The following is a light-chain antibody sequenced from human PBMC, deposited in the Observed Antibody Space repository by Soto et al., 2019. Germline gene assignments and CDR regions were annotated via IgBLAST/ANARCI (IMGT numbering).Light chain of an antibody. J-gene: IGKJ4*01. CDR2: GAS. CDR3: QQYVSIPLT. CDR1: QSVGTY. V-gene: IGKV3-20*01. Sequence: EIVLTQSPGTLSLSPGERATLSCRASQSVGTYLAWYQQKPGQAPRLLTYGASSRATGIPDRFSGSGSGTDFTLTISRLEPDDIAVYYCQQYVSIPLTLAGGTNVDIK.